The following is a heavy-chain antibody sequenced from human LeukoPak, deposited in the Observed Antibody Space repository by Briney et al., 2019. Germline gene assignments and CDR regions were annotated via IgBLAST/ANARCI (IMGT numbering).Heavy chain of an antibody. Sequence: GGSLRPSCAGSGFSFSSYEMNWVRQAPGKGLEWVSSISSSSYIYYADSVKGRFTISRDNAKNSLYLQMNSLRAEDTAVYYCASQTGVIDYWGQGTLVTVSS. V-gene: IGHV3-21*01. CDR1: GFSFSSYE. CDR3: ASQTGVIDY. D-gene: IGHD1-1*01. J-gene: IGHJ4*02. CDR2: ISSSSYI.